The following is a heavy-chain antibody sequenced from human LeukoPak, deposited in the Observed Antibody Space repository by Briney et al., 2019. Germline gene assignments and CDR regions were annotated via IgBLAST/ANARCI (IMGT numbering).Heavy chain of an antibody. D-gene: IGHD1-1*01. J-gene: IGHJ4*02. V-gene: IGHV3-30*02. CDR1: GFTFKRYN. CDR2: VEDDESSD. Sequence: GGSLRLSCAASGFTFKRYNMHWVRQAPGKGLEWVAFVEDDESSDSYADSVRGRFTIASDNSKSIVYLQMNILRPEDTAVYYCLKGGRKYIFGYWGQGILVTVSS. CDR3: LKGGRKYIFGY.